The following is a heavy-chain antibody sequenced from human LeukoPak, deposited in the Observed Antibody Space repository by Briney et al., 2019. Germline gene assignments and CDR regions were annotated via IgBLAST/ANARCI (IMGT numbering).Heavy chain of an antibody. J-gene: IGHJ4*02. Sequence: GGSLRLSCAASGFTFSSYAMSWVRQAPGKGLEWVSAISGSGGSTYYADSVKGRFTISRDNSKNTLYLQMNSLRAEDTAVYYCAKDFRGRSSWYSAYWGQGTLVTVSS. D-gene: IGHD6-13*01. CDR1: GFTFSSYA. CDR2: ISGSGGST. CDR3: AKDFRGRSSWYSAY. V-gene: IGHV3-23*01.